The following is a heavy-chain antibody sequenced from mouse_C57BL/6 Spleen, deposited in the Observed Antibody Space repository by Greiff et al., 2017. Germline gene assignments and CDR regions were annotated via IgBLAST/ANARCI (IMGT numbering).Heavy chain of an antibody. J-gene: IGHJ4*01. CDR3: ARGAYYSNYAYAMDY. V-gene: IGHV5-17*01. D-gene: IGHD2-5*01. CDR2: ISSGSSTI. Sequence: EVHLVESGGGLVKPGGSLKLSCAASGFTFSDYGMHWVRQAPEKGLEWVAYISSGSSTIYYADTVKGRFTISRDNAKNTLFLQMTSLRSEDTAMYYCARGAYYSNYAYAMDYWGQGTSVTVSS. CDR1: GFTFSDYG.